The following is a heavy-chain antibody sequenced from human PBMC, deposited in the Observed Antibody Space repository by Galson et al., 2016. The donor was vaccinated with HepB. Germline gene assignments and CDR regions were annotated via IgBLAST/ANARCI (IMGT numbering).Heavy chain of an antibody. CDR3: ARYSSAWSLDT. J-gene: IGHJ5*02. CDR1: EFIFSDFA. V-gene: IGHV3-23*01. CDR2: ISGSGNT. D-gene: IGHD6-19*01. Sequence: SLRLSCAASEFIFSDFAFSWVRQAPGKGLEWLSSISGSGNTNYADSVKGRFIISRDNSKGTLYLEMNSLRAEDTAIYYCARYSSAWSLDTWGQGTLVTSPQ.